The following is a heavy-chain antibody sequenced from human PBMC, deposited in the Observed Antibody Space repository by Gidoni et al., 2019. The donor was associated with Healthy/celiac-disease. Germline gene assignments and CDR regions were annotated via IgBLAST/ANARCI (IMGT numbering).Heavy chain of an antibody. J-gene: IGHJ5*02. CDR2: ISSSSSYI. Sequence: EVQLVESGGGLVKPGGSLRLSCAASGFTFSSYSMNWVRQAPGKGLEWVSSISSSSSYIYYADSVKGRFTISRDNAKNSLYLQMNSLRAEDTAVYYCAALGYCSSTSCYGSSYNWFDPWGQGTLVTVSS. D-gene: IGHD2-2*01. CDR3: AALGYCSSTSCYGSSYNWFDP. V-gene: IGHV3-21*01. CDR1: GFTFSSYS.